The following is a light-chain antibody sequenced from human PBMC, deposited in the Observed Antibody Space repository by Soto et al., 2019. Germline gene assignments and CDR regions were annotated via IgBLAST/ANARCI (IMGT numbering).Light chain of an antibody. J-gene: IGKJ1*01. V-gene: IGKV3-20*01. CDR2: GAS. CDR1: QSVSSSY. Sequence: EIVLTQSPGTLSLSPGERATLSCRASQSVSSSYLAWYQQKPGQAPRLLIYGASSRATVIPDRFSGSGSGADFTITISRLEHEDFAVYYCQQYGSSPRTFGQGTKVEIK. CDR3: QQYGSSPRT.